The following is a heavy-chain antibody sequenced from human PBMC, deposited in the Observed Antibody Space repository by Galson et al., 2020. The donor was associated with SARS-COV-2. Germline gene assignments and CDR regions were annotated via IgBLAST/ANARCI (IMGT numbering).Heavy chain of an antibody. CDR3: AREWGDINSSVFDY. D-gene: IGHD2-21*01. CDR2: INQSGDNT. Sequence: ASVKVSCKASGYTFISFYIHWVRQAPGQGLEWMGVINQSGDNTSYAQKLRGRVTVTRDMSTQTVYMELSSLTSEDTAVYYCAREWGDINSSVFDYWGQGSLVVVSS. CDR1: GYTFISFY. V-gene: IGHV1-46*04. J-gene: IGHJ4*02.